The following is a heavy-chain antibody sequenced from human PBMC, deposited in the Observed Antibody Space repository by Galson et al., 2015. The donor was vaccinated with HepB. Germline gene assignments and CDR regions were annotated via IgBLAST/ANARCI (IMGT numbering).Heavy chain of an antibody. D-gene: IGHD4-17*01. CDR1: GASISNYY. Sequence: SETLSLTCTVSGASISNYYWSWIRQSPGKGLEWIGYSSDSGNSNYNPSFKSRLTISVDTSKNQISLKLTSVTAADTALYYCARRAAGDYGFGFDHWGQGTLVTVSS. V-gene: IGHV4-59*01. J-gene: IGHJ4*02. CDR2: SSDSGNS. CDR3: ARRAAGDYGFGFDH.